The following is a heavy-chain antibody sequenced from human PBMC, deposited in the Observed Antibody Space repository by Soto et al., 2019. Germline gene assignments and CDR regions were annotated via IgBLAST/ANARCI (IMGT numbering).Heavy chain of an antibody. J-gene: IGHJ5*01. CDR2: IYYNGNT. CDR1: DYSIIFGYY. V-gene: IGHV4-38-2*02. Sequence: KPSETLSLTCTVSDYSIIFGYYWGWIRQPPGKGLEWIGSIYYNGNTYYNPSLKSRVTISVDTSKNHFTLKLNSVAAAGTAVYYCERQGYGSGPNWFDSWGQGTLVTVSS. D-gene: IGHD3-10*01. CDR3: ERQGYGSGPNWFDS.